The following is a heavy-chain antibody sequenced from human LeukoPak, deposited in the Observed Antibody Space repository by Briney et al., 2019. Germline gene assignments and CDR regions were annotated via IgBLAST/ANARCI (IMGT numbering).Heavy chain of an antibody. J-gene: IGHJ4*02. CDR2: IKQDGSQK. D-gene: IGHD3-10*01. V-gene: IGHV3-7*01. Sequence: GGSLRLSCTASGFTLSSYWMSWVRQAPGKGLEWVANIKQDGSQKNSVDSVKGRFTISRDNAKNSLYLQMNSLRAEDTAVYFCAREKEESRGFDYWGQGTLVTVSS. CDR1: GFTLSSYW. CDR3: AREKEESRGFDY.